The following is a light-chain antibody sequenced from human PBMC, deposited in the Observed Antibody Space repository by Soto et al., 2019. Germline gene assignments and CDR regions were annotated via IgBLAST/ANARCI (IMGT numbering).Light chain of an antibody. CDR3: CSDSAGNNFYFV. V-gene: IGLV2-8*01. J-gene: IGLJ7*01. CDR2: EVT. Sequence: QSALTQPPSASGSPGQSVTISCTGTSSDVGGYNYVSWYQQYPGRAPKLMIYEVTKRPSGVPDRFSGSKSGNTASLTVSGLQAEEEADYSCCSDSAGNNFYFVFGGGTQLTVL. CDR1: SSDVGGYNY.